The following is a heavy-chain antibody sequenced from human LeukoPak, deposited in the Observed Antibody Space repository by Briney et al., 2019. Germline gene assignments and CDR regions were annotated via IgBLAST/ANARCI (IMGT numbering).Heavy chain of an antibody. CDR1: GDSISSSSYY. V-gene: IGHV4-39*01. Sequence: PSETLSLTCTVSGDSISSSSYYWGWIRQPPGKGLEWIGSIYYSGSTYYNPSLKSRVTISVDTSKNQFSLKLSSVTAADTAVYYCARLAHGDYVRLGYYYFDYWGQGTLVTVSS. J-gene: IGHJ4*02. CDR3: ARLAHGDYVRLGYYYFDY. CDR2: IYYSGST. D-gene: IGHD4-17*01.